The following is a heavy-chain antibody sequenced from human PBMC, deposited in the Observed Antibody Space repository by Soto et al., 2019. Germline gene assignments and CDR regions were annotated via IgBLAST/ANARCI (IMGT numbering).Heavy chain of an antibody. CDR2: MSASADHT. CDR1: GFTFSTYG. Sequence: PGGSLRLSCAASGFTFSTYGMSWVRQAPGKGLEWVSAMSASADHTYYADSVRGRFTISRDNSKNKLYLQMDSLRVEDTAVYYCASSGRYFAVDSWGQGTLVTVS. CDR3: ASSGRYFAVDS. V-gene: IGHV3-23*01. J-gene: IGHJ4*02. D-gene: IGHD1-26*01.